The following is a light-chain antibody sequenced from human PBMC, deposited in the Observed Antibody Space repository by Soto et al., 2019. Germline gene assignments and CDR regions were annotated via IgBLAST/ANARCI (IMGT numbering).Light chain of an antibody. CDR2: KAS. J-gene: IGKJ1*01. V-gene: IGKV1-5*03. Sequence: DIQMTQSPSTLSASVGDRVTITCRASQSISYSLAWYQQKPGKAPNLLIYKASSLESGVPARFSGSGSGTDFTLTISSLQPDDIATYYCQQYYSWWTFGQGTKVEIK. CDR1: QSISYS. CDR3: QQYYSWWT.